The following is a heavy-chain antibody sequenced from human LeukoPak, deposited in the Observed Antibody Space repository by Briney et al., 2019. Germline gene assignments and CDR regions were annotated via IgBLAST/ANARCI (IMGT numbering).Heavy chain of an antibody. CDR2: INDSGST. Sequence: PSETLSLTCAVYGGSFSGYYWSWIRQPPGKGLEWIGEINDSGSTNYTPSLKSRVTISVDTSKNQFSLKLSSVTAADTAVYYCARVAISSWYFGYYYYYGMDVWGKGTTVTVSS. CDR3: ARVAISSWYFGYYYYYGMDV. V-gene: IGHV4-34*01. D-gene: IGHD6-13*01. CDR1: GGSFSGYY. J-gene: IGHJ6*04.